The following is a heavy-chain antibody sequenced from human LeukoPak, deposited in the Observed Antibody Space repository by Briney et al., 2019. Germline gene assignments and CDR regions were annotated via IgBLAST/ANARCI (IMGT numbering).Heavy chain of an antibody. J-gene: IGHJ6*03. V-gene: IGHV3-23*01. Sequence: GGSLRLSCAASGFTFTNYAMSWVRQAPGKGLEWVSVISGSGGSTYYADSVKGRFTISRDNSKNTLYLQMNSLRVEDTAVYYCARGGDFWSGCSRGYYMDIWGKETTVTVSS. CDR3: ARGGDFWSGCSRGYYMDI. CDR2: ISGSGGST. CDR1: GFTFTNYA. D-gene: IGHD3-3*01.